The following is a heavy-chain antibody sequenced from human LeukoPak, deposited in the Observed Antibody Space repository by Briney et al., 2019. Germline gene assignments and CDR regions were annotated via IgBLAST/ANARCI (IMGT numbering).Heavy chain of an antibody. D-gene: IGHD3-10*02. CDR3: AKDLDAVPTDTYCFDY. CDR1: GFTFSSYG. J-gene: IGHJ4*02. CDR2: IWYDGSNK. V-gene: IGHV3-30*02. Sequence: PGGSLRLSCAASGFTFSSYGMHWVRQAPGKGLEWVAVIWYDGSNKYYADSVKGRFTISRDNSKNTLYLQMNSLRAEDTAVYYCAKDLDAVPTDTYCFDYWGQGTLVTVSS.